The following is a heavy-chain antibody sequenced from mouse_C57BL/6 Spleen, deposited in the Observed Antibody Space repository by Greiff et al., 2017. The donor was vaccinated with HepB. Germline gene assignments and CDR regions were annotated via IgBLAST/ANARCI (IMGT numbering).Heavy chain of an antibody. D-gene: IGHD2-4*01. CDR2: IYPGGGYT. CDR1: GYTFTNYW. CDR3: ARGDDYTGFAY. J-gene: IGHJ3*01. V-gene: IGHV1-63*01. Sequence: QVQLQQSGAELVRPGTSVKMSCKASGYTFTNYWIGWAKQRPGHGLEWIGDIYPGGGYTNYNEKFKGKATLTADKSSSTAYMQFSSLTSEDSAIYYCARGDDYTGFAYWGQGTLVTVSA.